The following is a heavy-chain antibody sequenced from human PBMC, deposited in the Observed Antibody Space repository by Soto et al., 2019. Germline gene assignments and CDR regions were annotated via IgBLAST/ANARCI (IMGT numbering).Heavy chain of an antibody. CDR2: INPNSGGT. V-gene: IGHV1-2*02. Sequence: QVQLVQSGAEVKKPGASVKVSCKASGYTFTGYYXXWVRQAPXQXLEWMGWINPNSGGTNYAQKFQGRVTMTRDTSISTAYMELSRLRSDDTAVYYCARDRGSSWYRFDPWGQGTLVTVSS. J-gene: IGHJ5*02. CDR1: GYTFTGYY. D-gene: IGHD6-13*01. CDR3: ARDRGSSWYRFDP.